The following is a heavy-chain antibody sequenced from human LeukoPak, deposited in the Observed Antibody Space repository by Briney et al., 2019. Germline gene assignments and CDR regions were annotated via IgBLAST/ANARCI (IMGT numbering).Heavy chain of an antibody. D-gene: IGHD2-2*03. CDR3: ARGGYCTTALCYAMNAFDI. J-gene: IGHJ3*02. V-gene: IGHV3-9*01. CDR1: GFTFDDYA. Sequence: QPGRSLRLSCAASGFTFDDYAMHWVRQAPGKGLEWVSGISWNSGSIGYADSVKGRFTISRDNAKNSLYLQMNSLRAEDTAVYYCARGGYCTTALCYAMNAFDIWGQGTMVTVSS. CDR2: ISWNSGSI.